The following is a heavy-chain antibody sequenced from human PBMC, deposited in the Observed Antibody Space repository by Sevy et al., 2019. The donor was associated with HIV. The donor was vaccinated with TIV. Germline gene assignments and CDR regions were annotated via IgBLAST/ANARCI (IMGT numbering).Heavy chain of an antibody. V-gene: IGHV1-2*06. CDR1: GYTFIDYY. D-gene: IGHD3-22*01. CDR2: INPNSGAT. Sequence: ASVKVSCKASGYTFIDYYIHWVRQVPGQALEWMGRINPNSGATNYAQKFQDRVTMTRDTSISTSYMELRRLRSDDTAVYYCAREDYYDASGGWVDPWGQGTLVTVSS. J-gene: IGHJ5*02. CDR3: AREDYYDASGGWVDP.